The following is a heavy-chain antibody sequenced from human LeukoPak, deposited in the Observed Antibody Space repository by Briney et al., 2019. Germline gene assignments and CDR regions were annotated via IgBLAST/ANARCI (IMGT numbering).Heavy chain of an antibody. J-gene: IGHJ6*02. V-gene: IGHV3-30-3*01. CDR1: GFTFSSYA. CDR2: ISYDGSNK. D-gene: IGHD6-13*01. Sequence: PGRSLRLSCAASGFTFSSYAMHWVRQAPGKGLEWVAVISYDGSNKYYAASVKGRFTISRDNSKNTLYLQMNSLRAEDTAVYYCARQATAGTSFDVWGQGTSVTVSS. CDR3: ARQATAGTSFDV.